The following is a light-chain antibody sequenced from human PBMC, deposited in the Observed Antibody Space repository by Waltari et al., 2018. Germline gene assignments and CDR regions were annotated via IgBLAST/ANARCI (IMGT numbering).Light chain of an antibody. CDR1: TSNIGAGHD. V-gene: IGLV1-40*01. CDR2: GNN. Sequence: QSVLTQPPSVSGTPGQRVTISCSGSTSNIGAGHDVHWYQHLPGTAPKLLNYGNNKRPSGVPYRFSGSKSGTSASLAITGLQADDEADYFCQSFDNMLSGGVVFGGGTKLAVL. CDR3: QSFDNMLSGGVV. J-gene: IGLJ2*01.